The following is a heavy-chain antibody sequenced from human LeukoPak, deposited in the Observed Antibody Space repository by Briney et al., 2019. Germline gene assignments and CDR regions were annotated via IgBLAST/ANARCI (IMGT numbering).Heavy chain of an antibody. CDR3: ARDKGVAGEPYYLDY. D-gene: IGHD6-19*01. CDR2: ISSSSSYI. Sequence: GGSLRLSCAASGFTFSSYSMNWVRQAPVEGLEWVSSISSSSSYIYYADSAKGRFTISRDNAKNSLYLQMNSLRAEDTAVYYCARDKGVAGEPYYLDYWGQGTLVTVSS. V-gene: IGHV3-21*01. CDR1: GFTFSSYS. J-gene: IGHJ4*02.